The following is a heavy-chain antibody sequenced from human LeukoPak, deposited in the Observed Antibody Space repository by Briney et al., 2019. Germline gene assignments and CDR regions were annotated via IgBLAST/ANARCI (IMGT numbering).Heavy chain of an antibody. J-gene: IGHJ3*02. V-gene: IGHV4-31*03. Sequence: SETLSLTCTVSGGSISSGGYYWSWIRQHPGKGLEWIGYIYCSGSTYYNPSLKSRATISLDTSRNQFSLKLSSVTAADTAVYYCARDNTGISAFDIWGQGTMVTVSS. CDR2: IYCSGST. D-gene: IGHD4-23*01. CDR3: ARDNTGISAFDI. CDR1: GGSISSGGYY.